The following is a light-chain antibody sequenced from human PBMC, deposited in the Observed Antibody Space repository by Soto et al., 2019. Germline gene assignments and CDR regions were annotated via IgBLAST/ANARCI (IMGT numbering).Light chain of an antibody. CDR2: DVS. Sequence: QSALTQPRSVSGSPGQSVTISCTGTSSDVGGYNYVSWYQQHPGKAPKLIICDVSKRPSGVPDRFSGSKSGNTASLTISGLHAEDEADYYCCSYAGGPYVFGTGTKLTVL. CDR1: SSDVGGYNY. CDR3: CSYAGGPYV. J-gene: IGLJ1*01. V-gene: IGLV2-11*01.